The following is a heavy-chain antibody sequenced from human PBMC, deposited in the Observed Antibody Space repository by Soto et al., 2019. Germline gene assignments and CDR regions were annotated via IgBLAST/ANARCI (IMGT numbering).Heavy chain of an antibody. V-gene: IGHV3-30-3*01. CDR3: ARDPAVAGTREYFDY. Sequence: QVQLVESGGGVVQPGRSLRLSCAASGFTFSSYAMHWVRQAPGKGLEWVAVISYDGSNKYYADSVKGRFTISRDNSKNTLYRQMNSLRAEDTAVYYCARDPAVAGTREYFDYWGQGTLVTVSS. CDR2: ISYDGSNK. CDR1: GFTFSSYA. J-gene: IGHJ4*02. D-gene: IGHD6-19*01.